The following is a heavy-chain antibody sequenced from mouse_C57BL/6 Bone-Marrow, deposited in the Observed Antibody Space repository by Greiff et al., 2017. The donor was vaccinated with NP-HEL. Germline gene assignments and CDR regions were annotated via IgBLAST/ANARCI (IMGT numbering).Heavy chain of an antibody. Sequence: LVKSGPELVKPGASVKISCKASGYSFTSYYIHWVKQRPGQGLEWIGWIYPGSGNTKYNEKFKGKATLTADTSSSTAYMQLSSLTSEDSAVYYCARSYYGNYDYFDYWGQGTTLTVSS. V-gene: IGHV1-66*01. CDR3: ARSYYGNYDYFDY. CDR2: IYPGSGNT. CDR1: GYSFTSYY. D-gene: IGHD2-10*01. J-gene: IGHJ2*01.